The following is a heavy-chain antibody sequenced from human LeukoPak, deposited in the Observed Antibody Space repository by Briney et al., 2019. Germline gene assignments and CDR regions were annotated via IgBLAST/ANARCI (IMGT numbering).Heavy chain of an antibody. D-gene: IGHD3-10*01. CDR3: ARGLGRGYNWFDP. CDR2: IYHSGST. V-gene: IGHV4-30-2*01. CDR1: GGSICSGGYS. Sequence: PSETLSLTCAVSGGSICSGGYSWSWLRQPPGTGLEWIGYIYHSGSTYYNPSLKSRVTISVDRSKNQFSLKLSSVTAADTAVYYCARGLGRGYNWFDPWGQGTLVTVSS. J-gene: IGHJ5*02.